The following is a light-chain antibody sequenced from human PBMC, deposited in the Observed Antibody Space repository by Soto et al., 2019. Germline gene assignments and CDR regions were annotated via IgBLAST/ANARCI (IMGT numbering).Light chain of an antibody. Sequence: DIQMTQSPSTLSASVGDRVTITCRASQSISSWLAWYQQKPGKAPKLLIYDASSLESGVPSRFSGSGSGTEFTLTISSLQPDDFATYYCQRYNSYSETFGPGTKVELK. V-gene: IGKV1-5*01. CDR1: QSISSW. J-gene: IGKJ1*01. CDR3: QRYNSYSET. CDR2: DAS.